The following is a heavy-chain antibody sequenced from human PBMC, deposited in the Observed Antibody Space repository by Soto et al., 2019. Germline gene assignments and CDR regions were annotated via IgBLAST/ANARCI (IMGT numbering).Heavy chain of an antibody. Sequence: EVQLEESGGGLVQPGGSLRLSCAASGFSFRGYTMNWVRQAPGKGLEWLSDISSSSYTIYYADSVKGRFTISRDNAKNSLYLQMDSLRAEDTAVYYCARELEYCSNGVCYPYFDSWGQGNLVTVSS. CDR3: ARELEYCSNGVCYPYFDS. V-gene: IGHV3-48*04. CDR1: GFSFRGYT. J-gene: IGHJ4*02. CDR2: ISSSSYTI. D-gene: IGHD2-8*01.